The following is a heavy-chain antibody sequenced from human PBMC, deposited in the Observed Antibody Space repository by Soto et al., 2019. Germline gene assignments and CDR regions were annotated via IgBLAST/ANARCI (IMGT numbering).Heavy chain of an antibody. J-gene: IGHJ4*02. CDR1: GGTFSSYA. V-gene: IGHV1-69*01. Sequence: QVQLVQSGAEVKKPGSSVKVSCKASGGTFSSYAISWVRQAPGQGLEWMGGIIPIFGTANYAQKFQGRVTITADEYTSTAYMELSSLRSEDTAVYYCARGNYYDSSGYYHRFDYWGQGTLVTVSS. D-gene: IGHD3-22*01. CDR2: IIPIFGTA. CDR3: ARGNYYDSSGYYHRFDY.